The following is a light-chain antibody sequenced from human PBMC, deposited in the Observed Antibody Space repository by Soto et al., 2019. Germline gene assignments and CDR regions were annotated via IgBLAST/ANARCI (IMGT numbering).Light chain of an antibody. V-gene: IGLV4-69*01. CDR3: QTWGTGPWV. CDR1: SGHSSYA. Sequence: QPVLTQSPSASASLGASVKLTCTLSSGHSSYAIAWHQQQPEKGPRYLMKLNGDGSHSKGDGIPDRFSGSSSGAERYLTISSLQSEDEADYYCQTWGTGPWVFGGGTKLTVL. CDR2: LNGDGSH. J-gene: IGLJ3*02.